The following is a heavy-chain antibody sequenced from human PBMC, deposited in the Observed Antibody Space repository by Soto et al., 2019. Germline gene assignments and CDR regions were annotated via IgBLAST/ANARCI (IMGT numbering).Heavy chain of an antibody. CDR2: IDSGDGTT. D-gene: IGHD6-13*01. CDR3: VRPYYSSSWFPFDR. V-gene: IGHV3-11*01. J-gene: IGHJ4*02. CDR1: GFDFGDYY. Sequence: GGSLRLSCTGSGFDFGDYYMSWIRQAPGKGLEWVSYIDSGDGTTYYTDSVKGRFTIPRDNAKKTVYLQMSSLRVEDTALYYCVRPYYSSSWFPFDRWGQGTLVTVSS.